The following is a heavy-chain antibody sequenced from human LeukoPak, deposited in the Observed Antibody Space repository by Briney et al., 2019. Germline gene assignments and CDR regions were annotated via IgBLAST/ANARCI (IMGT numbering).Heavy chain of an antibody. CDR3: ARDLYYYGSGIDY. CDR2: IYTSGST. V-gene: IGHV4-61*02. CDR1: GGSISSGSYY. D-gene: IGHD3-10*01. J-gene: IGHJ4*02. Sequence: PSETLSLTCTVSGGSISSGSYYWSWIRQPAGKGLEWIGRIYTSGSTNYNPSLKSRVTISVDTSKNQFSLKLSSVTAADTAVYYCARDLYYYGSGIDYWGQGTLVTVSS.